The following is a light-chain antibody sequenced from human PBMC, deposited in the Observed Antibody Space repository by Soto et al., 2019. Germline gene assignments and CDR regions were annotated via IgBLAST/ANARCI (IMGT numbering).Light chain of an antibody. CDR3: QQSYSTPRT. CDR1: KGISNN. CDR2: AAS. Sequence: DIQMTRSHPPLSASVEDRVTITCRASKGISNNLNWYQQKPGKAPKLLMYAASSLQSGVPSRFSGSGSGTDFTLTISSLQPEDFATYYCQQSYSTPRTFGQGTKVEIK. V-gene: IGKV1-39*01. J-gene: IGKJ1*01.